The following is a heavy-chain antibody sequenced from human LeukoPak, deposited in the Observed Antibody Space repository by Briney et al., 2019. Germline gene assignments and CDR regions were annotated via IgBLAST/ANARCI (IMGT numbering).Heavy chain of an antibody. CDR1: GDSISTYY. CDR2: IYHSGST. D-gene: IGHD6-19*01. V-gene: IGHV4-59*01. CDR3: AREYSSGWNNWFDP. J-gene: IGHJ5*02. Sequence: SETLSLTCTVSGDSISTYYWNWIRQPPGKGLEWIGYIYHSGSTNYNPSLKSRVTISVDTSKNQFSLKLSSVTAADTAVYYCAREYSSGWNNWFDPWGQGTLVTVSS.